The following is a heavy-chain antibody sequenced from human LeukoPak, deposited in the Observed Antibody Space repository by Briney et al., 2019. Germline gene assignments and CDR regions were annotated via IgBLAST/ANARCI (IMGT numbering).Heavy chain of an antibody. J-gene: IGHJ4*02. CDR2: INHNGST. CDR1: GGSFSGYY. CDR3: ARGKRPFYGSGSYVDY. V-gene: IGHV4-34*01. D-gene: IGHD3-10*01. Sequence: SETLSLTCAVYGGSFSGYYWSWIRQPPGKGREWIGEINHNGSTNYNTSLKSRVTISVDTTKNQFSLKLSSVTAADTAVYYCARGKRPFYGSGSYVDYWGQGTLVTVSS.